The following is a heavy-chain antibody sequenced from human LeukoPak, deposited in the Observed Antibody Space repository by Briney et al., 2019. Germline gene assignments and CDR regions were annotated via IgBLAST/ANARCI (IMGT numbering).Heavy chain of an antibody. CDR3: ARGSPPRRNYDSRGYYSYYFDY. J-gene: IGHJ4*02. D-gene: IGHD3-22*01. V-gene: IGHV4-39*07. CDR1: GGSISSSSYY. Sequence: SETLSLTCTVSGGSISSSSYYWGWIRQPPGKGLEWIGNIYYSGSTYYNPSLKSRVTISVDTSKNQFSLRLSSVTAADTAVYYCARGSPPRRNYDSRGYYSYYFDYWGQGTLVTVSS. CDR2: IYYSGST.